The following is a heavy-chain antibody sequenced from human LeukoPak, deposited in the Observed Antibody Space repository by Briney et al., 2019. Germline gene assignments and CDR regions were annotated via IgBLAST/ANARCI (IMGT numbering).Heavy chain of an antibody. D-gene: IGHD1-26*01. CDR3: AKSRSGSFPTRFDY. J-gene: IGHJ4*02. V-gene: IGHV3-11*01. CDR2: ISSSGSTI. Sequence: PGGSLRLSCAASGFTFSDYYMSWIRQAPGKGLEWVSYISSSGSTIYYADSVKGRFTISRDNSENTVYLQMNSLRAEDTAVYYCAKSRSGSFPTRFDYWGQGTLVTVSS. CDR1: GFTFSDYY.